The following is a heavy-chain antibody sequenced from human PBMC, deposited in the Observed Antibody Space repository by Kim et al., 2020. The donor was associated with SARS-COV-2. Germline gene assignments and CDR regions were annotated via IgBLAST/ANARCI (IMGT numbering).Heavy chain of an antibody. D-gene: IGHD2-2*01. CDR3: ARVWVVVPDRDGMDV. Sequence: DAVKGRFTISRDNAKNSLYLQMNSLRAEETAVYYCARVWVVVPDRDGMDVWGQGTTVTVSS. V-gene: IGHV3-11*01. J-gene: IGHJ6*02.